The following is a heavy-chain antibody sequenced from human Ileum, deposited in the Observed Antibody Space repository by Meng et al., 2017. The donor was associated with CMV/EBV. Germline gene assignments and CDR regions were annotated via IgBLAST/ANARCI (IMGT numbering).Heavy chain of an antibody. CDR2: IYYSGST. Sequence: SETLSLTCTVSGGSISSYYWSWIRQPPGKGLEWIGYIYYSGSTNYNPSLKSRVTISVDTSKSQFSLKLSSVTAADTAVYYCARDGGYDSSGYYDYWGQGTLVTVSS. V-gene: IGHV4-59*01. CDR1: GGSISSYY. D-gene: IGHD3-22*01. CDR3: ARDGGYDSSGYYDY. J-gene: IGHJ4*02.